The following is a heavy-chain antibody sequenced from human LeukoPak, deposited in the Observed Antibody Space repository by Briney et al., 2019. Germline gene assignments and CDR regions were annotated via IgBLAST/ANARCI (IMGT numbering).Heavy chain of an antibody. Sequence: GGSLRLSCTASGFTFGDDAMSWVRQAPGKGLEWVGFIRSKAYGGTTEYAASVKGRFTISRDDSKSIAYLQMNSLKTEDTAVYYCTTYYDFWSGSLGFDYWGQGTLVTVSS. CDR2: IRSKAYGGTT. J-gene: IGHJ4*02. D-gene: IGHD3-3*01. CDR3: TTYYDFWSGSLGFDY. V-gene: IGHV3-49*04. CDR1: GFTFGDDA.